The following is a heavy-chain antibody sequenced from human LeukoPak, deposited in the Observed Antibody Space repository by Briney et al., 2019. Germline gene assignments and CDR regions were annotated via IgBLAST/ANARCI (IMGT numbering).Heavy chain of an antibody. CDR2: INSDGSST. V-gene: IGHV3-74*01. J-gene: IGHJ4*02. Sequence: GGSLRLSCAASGFNFSSYWMHWVRQAPGKGLVWVSRINSDGSSTSYADSVKGRFTISRDNAKNTLYLQMNSLRAEDTAVYYCARVTQSRIYDILTGYPPDYWGQGTLVTVSS. D-gene: IGHD3-9*01. CDR1: GFNFSSYW. CDR3: ARVTQSRIYDILTGYPPDY.